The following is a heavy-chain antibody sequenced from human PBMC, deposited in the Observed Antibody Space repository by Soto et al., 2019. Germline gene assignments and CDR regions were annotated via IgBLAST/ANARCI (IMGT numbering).Heavy chain of an antibody. D-gene: IGHD6-19*01. CDR1: GGSIRDTIYY. J-gene: IGHJ4*02. CDR2: IHYSGST. CDR3: ARHLRAVADPLAY. V-gene: IGHV4-39*01. Sequence: PSETLSLTCTVSGGSIRDTIYYWGWIRQPPGKGLEWIGSIHYSGSTHYNPSLKSRVTISVDPSKSQFSLNLTSVTPADTSVYYCARHLRAVADPLAYWGQGTVVTVYS.